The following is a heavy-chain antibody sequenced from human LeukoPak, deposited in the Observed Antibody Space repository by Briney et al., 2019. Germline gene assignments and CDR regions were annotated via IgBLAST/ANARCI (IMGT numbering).Heavy chain of an antibody. CDR1: GGTFSSYA. CDR3: ARGVINWDQYYYSYDMDV. D-gene: IGHD1-1*01. J-gene: IGHJ6*03. Sequence: SEAKVYCKASGGTFSSYAVNWVRQAPGHRLEWMGGIIPHCNTPNYAHKFQGRVTIAADDSKRVVYMELSSPRSEDTAVYYCARGVINWDQYYYSYDMDVWGKGTTVTVSS. CDR2: IIPHCNTP. V-gene: IGHV1-69*01.